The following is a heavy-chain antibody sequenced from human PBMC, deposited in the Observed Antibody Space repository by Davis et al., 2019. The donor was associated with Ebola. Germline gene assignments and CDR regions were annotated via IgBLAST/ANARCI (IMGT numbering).Heavy chain of an antibody. CDR1: GYTFTSYY. D-gene: IGHD3-10*01. J-gene: IGHJ4*02. Sequence: AASVKVSCKASGYTFTSYYMHWVRQAPGQGLEWMGIINPSGGSTSYAQKFQGRVTMTRDTSTSTVYKELSSLRSEDTAVYYCARDSPPYYYGSGSYYLDYWGQGTLVTVSS. CDR2: INPSGGST. V-gene: IGHV1-46*01. CDR3: ARDSPPYYYGSGSYYLDY.